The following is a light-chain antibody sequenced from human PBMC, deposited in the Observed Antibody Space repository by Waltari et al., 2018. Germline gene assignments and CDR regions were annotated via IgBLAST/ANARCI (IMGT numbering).Light chain of an antibody. Sequence: QSALTQPASVSGSPGQSIAISCTGTSSDVGAYNYVSWYQQHPGKAPKVIIYDVSKRPSGISSCFSGSKSDNTASLTISGLQAEDEADYFCYSFAGYTTFYVFGSGTKVTVL. CDR3: YSFAGYTTFYV. CDR1: SSDVGAYNY. J-gene: IGLJ1*01. V-gene: IGLV2-23*02. CDR2: DVS.